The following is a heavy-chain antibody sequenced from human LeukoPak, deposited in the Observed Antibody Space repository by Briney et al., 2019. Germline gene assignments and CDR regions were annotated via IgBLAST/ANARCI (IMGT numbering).Heavy chain of an antibody. V-gene: IGHV3-21*01. CDR1: GLTFSSYS. Sequence: GGSLRLSCAASGLTFSSYSMNWVRQAPGKGLEWVSSISSSSSYIYYADSVKGRFTISRDNAKNSLYLQMNSLRAEDTAVYYCARERRSGFDYWGQGTLVTVSS. CDR3: ARERRSGFDY. J-gene: IGHJ4*02. CDR2: ISSSSSYI.